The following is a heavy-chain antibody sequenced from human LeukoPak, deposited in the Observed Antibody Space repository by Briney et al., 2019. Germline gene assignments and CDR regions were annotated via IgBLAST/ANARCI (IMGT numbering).Heavy chain of an antibody. V-gene: IGHV3-53*01. CDR3: ARDRVEVTTSMLGGVKRTVTDYYGMDV. CDR1: GFTFSDFS. J-gene: IGHJ6*02. Sequence: GGSLRLSCAASGFTFSDFSMNWVRQAPGKGLEWVSITYSDGTTYYTDSVKGRFTISRDNSRNTLYVQMNSLRAEDTAVYFCARDRVEVTTSMLGGVKRTVTDYYGMDVWGQGTTVTVSS. D-gene: IGHD3-16*01. CDR2: TYSDGTT.